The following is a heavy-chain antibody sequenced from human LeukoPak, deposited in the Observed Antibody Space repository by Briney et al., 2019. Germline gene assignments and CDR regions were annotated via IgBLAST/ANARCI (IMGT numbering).Heavy chain of an antibody. CDR1: GGSINSDY. J-gene: IGHJ3*02. CDR2: IYHSGST. Sequence: PSQTLSLTCSVSGGSINSDYWNWIRQPPGKGLEWIGYIYHSGSTNYNPSLKSRVTISIDKSKKQFSLKLISVTAADTAIYYCARVGGMTTINNAAFDIWGQGTMVTVSS. D-gene: IGHD5-24*01. V-gene: IGHV4-59*01. CDR3: ARVGGMTTINNAAFDI.